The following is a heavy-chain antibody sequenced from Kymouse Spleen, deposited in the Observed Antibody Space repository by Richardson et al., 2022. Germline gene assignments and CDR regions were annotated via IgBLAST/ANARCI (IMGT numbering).Heavy chain of an antibody. D-gene: IGHD3-10*01. V-gene: IGHV1-3*01. J-gene: IGHJ6*02. CDR2: INAGNGNT. Sequence: QVQLVQSGAEVKKPGASVKVSCKASGYTFTSYAMHWVRQAPGQRLEWMGWINAGNGNTKYSQKFQGRVTITRDTSASTAYMELSSLRSEDTAVYYCARDRDPRPITMVRGYYGMDVWGQGTTVTVSS. CDR3: ARDRDPRPITMVRGYYGMDV. CDR1: GYTFTSYA.